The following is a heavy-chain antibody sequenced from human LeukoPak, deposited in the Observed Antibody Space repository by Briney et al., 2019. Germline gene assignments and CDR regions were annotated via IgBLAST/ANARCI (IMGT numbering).Heavy chain of an antibody. CDR1: GGTFSSYT. V-gene: IGHV1-69*04. J-gene: IGHJ6*02. Sequence: ASVKVSCKASGGTFSSYTISWVRQAPGQGLEWMGRIIPILGIANYAQKFQGRVTITADKSTSTAYMELSSLRSEDTAVYYCARDRLGDPKPHYYYYGMDVWGQGTTVTVSS. CDR3: ARDRLGDPKPHYYYYGMDV. CDR2: IIPILGIA. D-gene: IGHD2-21*02.